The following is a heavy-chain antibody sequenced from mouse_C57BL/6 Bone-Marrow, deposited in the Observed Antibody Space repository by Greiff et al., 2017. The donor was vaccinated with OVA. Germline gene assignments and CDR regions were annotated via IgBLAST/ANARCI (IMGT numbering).Heavy chain of an antibody. CDR3: ARIWGRGYFDD. Sequence: VQLQQSGAELVRPGTSVKVSCKASGYAFTNYLIEWVKQRPGQGLEWIGVINPGSGGTNYNEKFKGKATLTADKSSSTAYMQLSSLTSEDSAVYFCARIWGRGYFDDWGQGTTLTVSS. J-gene: IGHJ2*01. V-gene: IGHV1-54*01. D-gene: IGHD1-1*01. CDR1: GYAFTNYL. CDR2: INPGSGGT.